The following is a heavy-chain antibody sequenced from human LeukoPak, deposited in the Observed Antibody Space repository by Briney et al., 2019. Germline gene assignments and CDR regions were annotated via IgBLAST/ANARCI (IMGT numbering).Heavy chain of an antibody. CDR2: ISGSGGST. Sequence: GGSLRLSCAASGFTFSSYAMSWVRQAPGKGLEWVSAISGSGGSTYYADSVKGRFTISRDNSKNTLYLQMNSLRAEDTAVYYCARGRLWFVELSISEYFQHWGQGTLVTVSS. D-gene: IGHD3-10*01. V-gene: IGHV3-23*01. J-gene: IGHJ1*01. CDR3: ARGRLWFVELSISEYFQH. CDR1: GFTFSSYA.